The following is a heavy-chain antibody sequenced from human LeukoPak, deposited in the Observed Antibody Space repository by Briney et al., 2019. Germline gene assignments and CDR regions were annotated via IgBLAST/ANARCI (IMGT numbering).Heavy chain of an antibody. V-gene: IGHV3-21*01. CDR1: GFTFSSYS. D-gene: IGHD3-10*01. Sequence: KPGGSLRLSCAASGFTFSSYSMNWVRQAPGKGLEWVSSISSSSSYIYYADSVKGRFTISRDSAKNSLCLQMNSLRAEDTAVYYCARDLSDYSYGGHVGWGQGTLVTVSS. CDR2: ISSSSSYI. CDR3: ARDLSDYSYGGHVG. J-gene: IGHJ4*02.